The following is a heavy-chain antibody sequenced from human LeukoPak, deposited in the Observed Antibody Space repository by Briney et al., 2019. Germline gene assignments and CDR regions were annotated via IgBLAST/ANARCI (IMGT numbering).Heavy chain of an antibody. D-gene: IGHD5-12*01. CDR2: ISDDGNNK. J-gene: IGHJ4*02. Sequence: GGSLRLSCAASGFTFNRYSFHWVRQAPGKGLEWVAVISDDGNNKYYVDSVKGRFTISRDNSKNTLYLQMNSLRTEDTAMYYCARTYRYSGWKYFDYWGQGTLVTVSS. V-gene: IGHV3-30-3*01. CDR3: ARTYRYSGWKYFDY. CDR1: GFTFNRYS.